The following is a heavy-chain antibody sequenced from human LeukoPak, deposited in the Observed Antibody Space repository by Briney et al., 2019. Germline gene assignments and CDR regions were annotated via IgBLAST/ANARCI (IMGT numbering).Heavy chain of an antibody. J-gene: IGHJ4*02. CDR1: GYSFTSYW. V-gene: IGHV5-51*01. Sequence: GESLKISCKGAGYSFTSYWIGWVRQMPGKGLEWMGIIYPGDSDTRYSPSFQGQVTISADTSISTAYLQWSSRKASDTAMYYCARPRRWLQSGNYYFDYWGQGTLVTVSS. D-gene: IGHD5-24*01. CDR2: IYPGDSDT. CDR3: ARPRRWLQSGNYYFDY.